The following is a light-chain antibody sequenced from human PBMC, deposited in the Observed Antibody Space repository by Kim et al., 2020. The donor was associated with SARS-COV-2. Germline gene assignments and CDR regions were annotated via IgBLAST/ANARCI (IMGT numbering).Light chain of an antibody. CDR3: QQYDTYPLT. CDR2: KAS. V-gene: IGKV1-5*03. Sequence: DIQLTQSPSTLSASLGDRVTITCRASQSIGTWLAWYQRKPGKAPNLLIYKASSLEGGVPSRFGGSGSGTEFTLTISSLQPDDLATYYCQQYDTYPLTFGGGTKLEI. CDR1: QSIGTW. J-gene: IGKJ4*01.